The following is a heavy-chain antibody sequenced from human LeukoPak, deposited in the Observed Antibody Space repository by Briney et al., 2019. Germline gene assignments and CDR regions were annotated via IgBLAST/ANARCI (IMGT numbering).Heavy chain of an antibody. CDR3: ARNDQKYYDYVWGSYRCFDY. CDR2: ISYDGSNK. J-gene: IGHJ4*02. Sequence: PGGSLRLSCAASGFTFSSYAMHWVRQAPGKVLEWVAVISYDGSNKYYADSVKGRFTISRDNSKNTLYLQMNSLRAEDTAVYYCARNDQKYYDYVWGSYRCFDYWGQGTLVTVSS. V-gene: IGHV3-30*04. CDR1: GFTFSSYA. D-gene: IGHD3-16*02.